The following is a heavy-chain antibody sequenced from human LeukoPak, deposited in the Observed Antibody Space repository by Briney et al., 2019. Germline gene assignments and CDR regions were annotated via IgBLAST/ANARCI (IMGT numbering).Heavy chain of an antibody. V-gene: IGHV3-23*01. J-gene: IGHJ4*02. CDR1: GFTFSSYA. CDR3: AKSWSYFDWLLSYFDY. Sequence: GGSLRFSCAASGFTFSSYAMSWVRQAPGKGLEWVSAISGSGGSTYYADSVKGRFTISRDNSKNTLYLQMNSLRAEDTAVYYCAKSWSYFDWLLSYFDYWGQGTLVTVSS. D-gene: IGHD3-9*01. CDR2: ISGSGGST.